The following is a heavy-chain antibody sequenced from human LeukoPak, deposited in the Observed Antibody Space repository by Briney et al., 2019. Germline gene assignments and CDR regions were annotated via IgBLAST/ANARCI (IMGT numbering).Heavy chain of an antibody. J-gene: IGHJ6*02. Sequence: GASVKLSCKASGYTFTRYGISWVRQAPGHALEWMGGIRAYIVNTKHAQKLQGRDTMTTHTSTSTAYMELRSLRSDDTAVYYCARDGIRLPNDYCAMDVWGQGTTVTVSS. CDR2: IRAYIVNT. CDR3: ARDGIRLPNDYCAMDV. D-gene: IGHD5-18*01. V-gene: IGHV1-18*01. CDR1: GYTFTRYG.